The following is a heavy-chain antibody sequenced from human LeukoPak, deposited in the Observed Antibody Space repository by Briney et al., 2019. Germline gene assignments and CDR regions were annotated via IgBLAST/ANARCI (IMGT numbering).Heavy chain of an antibody. CDR3: ARGLKRWLQFGDYYFDY. J-gene: IGHJ4*02. D-gene: IGHD5-24*01. Sequence: GGSLRLSCAASGFTFSSYSMNWVRQAPGKGLEWVSSISSSSSYIYYADSVKGRFTISRDNAKSSLHLQMNSLRAEDTAVYYCARGLKRWLQFGDYYFDYWGQGTLVTVSS. V-gene: IGHV3-21*01. CDR2: ISSSSSYI. CDR1: GFTFSSYS.